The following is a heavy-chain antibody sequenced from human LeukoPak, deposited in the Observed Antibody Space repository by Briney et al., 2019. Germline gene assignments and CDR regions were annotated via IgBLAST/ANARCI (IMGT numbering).Heavy chain of an antibody. Sequence: GGSLRLSCAASGFTFSSYWMSWVRRAPGKGLEWVANIKQDGSEKYYVDSVKGRFTISRDNAKDSLYLQMNSLRAEDTAVYYCARGRDSGSYFDYWGQGTLVTVSS. CDR3: ARGRDSGSYFDY. D-gene: IGHD3-10*01. CDR1: GFTFSSYW. CDR2: IKQDGSEK. V-gene: IGHV3-7*04. J-gene: IGHJ4*02.